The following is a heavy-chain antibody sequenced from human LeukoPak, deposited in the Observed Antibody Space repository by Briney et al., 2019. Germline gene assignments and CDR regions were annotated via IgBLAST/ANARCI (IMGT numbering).Heavy chain of an antibody. D-gene: IGHD3-16*01. CDR3: ARDERGDACDI. V-gene: IGHV3-21*01. CDR2: ISSSSSYI. CDR1: GFTFSSYS. Sequence: PGGSLRLSCAASGFTFSSYSMNWVRQAPGKGLEWVSSISSSSSYIHSADSVRGRFTISRDNAKNSLFLQMNSLRAEATPVYYCARDERGDACDICGRGTMVTVFS. J-gene: IGHJ3*02.